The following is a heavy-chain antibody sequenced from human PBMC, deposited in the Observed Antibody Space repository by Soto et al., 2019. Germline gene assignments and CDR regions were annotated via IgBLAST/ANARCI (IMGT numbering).Heavy chain of an antibody. Sequence: QVQLVESGGGVVQPGRSLRLSCAASGFTFSSYGMHWVRQAPGKGLEWVAVIWYEGSNKYYADSVKGRFTISRDNSKNTLYLQMNRLRAEDTAVYYCARDLLYCTNGVCYIFFRDYYYYGMDVWGQGTTVTVSS. CDR1: GFTFSSYG. CDR3: ARDLLYCTNGVCYIFFRDYYYYGMDV. J-gene: IGHJ6*02. V-gene: IGHV3-33*01. CDR2: IWYEGSNK. D-gene: IGHD2-8*01.